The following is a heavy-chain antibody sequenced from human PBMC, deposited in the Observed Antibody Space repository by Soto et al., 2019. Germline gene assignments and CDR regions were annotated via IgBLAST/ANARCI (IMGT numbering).Heavy chain of an antibody. V-gene: IGHV3-23*01. J-gene: IGHJ4*02. D-gene: IGHD3-10*01. CDR2: IDSSGDST. Sequence: GGSLRLSCAASGFTFSNYAMSWVRQAPGRGLEWVSNIDSSGDSTDYADSVKGRFTISRDNSKNTLYLQMTSLRAEDTAEYYCAKDQNYGSGSYYFDWWGQGTLVTVSS. CDR1: GFTFSNYA. CDR3: AKDQNYGSGSYYFDW.